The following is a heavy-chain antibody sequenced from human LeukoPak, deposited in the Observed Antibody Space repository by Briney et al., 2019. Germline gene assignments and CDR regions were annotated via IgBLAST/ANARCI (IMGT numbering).Heavy chain of an antibody. D-gene: IGHD5-18*01. V-gene: IGHV1-46*01. CDR3: ARATKGGYSYGLYYYYGMDV. CDR1: GYTFTSYY. CDR2: INPSGGST. J-gene: IGHJ6*02. Sequence: ASVKVSCKASGYTFTSYYMHWVRQAPGQGLEWMGIINPSGGSTSYAQKFQGRVTMTRDTSTSTVYMELSSLRSEDTAVYYCARATKGGYSYGLYYYYGMDVWGQGTTVTVSS.